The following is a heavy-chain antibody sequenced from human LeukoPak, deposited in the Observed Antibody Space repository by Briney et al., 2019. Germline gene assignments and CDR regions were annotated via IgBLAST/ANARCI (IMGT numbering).Heavy chain of an antibody. D-gene: IGHD1-26*01. J-gene: IGHJ5*02. V-gene: IGHV4-61*02. CDR2: IYTSGST. Sequence: SETLSLTCTVSGGSISSSSYYWSWIRQPAGKGLEWIGRIYTSGSTNYNPSLKSRVTMSVDTSKNQFSLKLSSVTAADTAVYYCARDGYSGSYLNWFDPWGQGTLVTVSS. CDR3: ARDGYSGSYLNWFDP. CDR1: GGSISSSSYY.